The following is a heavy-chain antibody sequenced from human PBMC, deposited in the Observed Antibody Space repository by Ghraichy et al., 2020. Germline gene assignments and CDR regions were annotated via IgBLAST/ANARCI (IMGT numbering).Heavy chain of an antibody. D-gene: IGHD5-18*01. J-gene: IGHJ4*02. Sequence: SETLSLTCAVYGGSFSGYYWSWIRQPPGKGLEWIGEINHSGSTNYNPSLKSRVTISVDTSKNQFSLKLSSVTAADTAVYYCARGGGRGYSYGYCHRYWGQGTRVTVSS. CDR2: INHSGST. V-gene: IGHV4-34*01. CDR3: ARGGGRGYSYGYCHRY. CDR1: GGSFSGYY.